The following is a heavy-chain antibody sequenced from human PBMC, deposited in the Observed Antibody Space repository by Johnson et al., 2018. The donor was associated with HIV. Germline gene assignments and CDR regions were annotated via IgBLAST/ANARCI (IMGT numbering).Heavy chain of an antibody. D-gene: IGHD3-22*01. CDR1: GFTFSDAW. J-gene: IGHJ3*02. CDR3: TRTDDAYHYDTFGYIDAFDI. V-gene: IGHV3-73*01. CDR2: IRSKPYSSAT. Sequence: VQLVESGGGLVQPGGSLRLSCAASGFTFSDAWMNWVRQAPGKGLEWVGRIRSKPYSSATAYAASVTGRFTISRDDSQNMTYLQMNSLKTEDTAVYYCTRTDDAYHYDTFGYIDAFDIWGQGTMVTVSS.